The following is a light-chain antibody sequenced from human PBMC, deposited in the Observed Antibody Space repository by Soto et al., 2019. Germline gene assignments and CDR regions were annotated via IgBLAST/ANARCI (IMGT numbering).Light chain of an antibody. J-gene: IGKJ4*01. CDR2: AAS. CDR3: QQYKIDPLT. CDR1: PDINSY. V-gene: IGKV1D-16*01. Sequence: DVQMTQSPSSLSASVGDRVPITCRASPDINSYLAWYQQKPGNAPKSLIYAASNLQTGVPSRFSGSESGTDFTLTISNLQPEDSATYYCQQYKIDPLTFGGGTKVEIK.